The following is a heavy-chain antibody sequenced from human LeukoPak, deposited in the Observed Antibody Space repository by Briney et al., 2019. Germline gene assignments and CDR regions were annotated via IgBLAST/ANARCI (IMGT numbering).Heavy chain of an antibody. CDR2: ISSSGSTI. J-gene: IGHJ4*02. CDR1: GFTFSDYY. D-gene: IGHD2-21*02. Sequence: GGSLRLSCAASGFTFSDYYMRWIRQAPGKGLEGVSYISSSGSTIYYADSVKGRFTISRDNAKNSLYLQMNSLRAEDTAVYYCARDQRGYCGGDCYSLGYWGQGTLVTVSS. CDR3: ARDQRGYCGGDCYSLGY. V-gene: IGHV3-11*01.